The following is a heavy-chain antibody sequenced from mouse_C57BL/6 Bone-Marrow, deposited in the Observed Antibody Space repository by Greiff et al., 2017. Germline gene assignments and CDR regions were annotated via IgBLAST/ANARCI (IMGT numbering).Heavy chain of an antibody. CDR2: ISNLAYSI. V-gene: IGHV5-15*04. CDR3: ARRDYGSSYWYFDV. Sequence: EVKVEESGGGLVQPGGSLKLSCAASGFTFSDYGMAWVRQAPRKGPEWVAFISNLAYSIYYADTVTGRFTISRENAKNTLYLEMSSLRSEDTAMYYCARRDYGSSYWYFDVWGTGTTVTVSS. J-gene: IGHJ1*03. D-gene: IGHD1-1*01. CDR1: GFTFSDYG.